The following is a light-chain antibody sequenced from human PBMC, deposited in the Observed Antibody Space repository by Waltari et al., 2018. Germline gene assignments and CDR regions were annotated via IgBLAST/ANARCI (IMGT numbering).Light chain of an antibody. CDR3: CSYAGSFSWV. Sequence: QSALTQPRPVSGSPGQSVTISCTGTSSDVGAYNFVSWYQQHPGKAPKLILYDVSKWPSGVPDRFSGSKSGNTASLTISGLQAEDEGDYYCCSYAGSFSWVFGGGTKLTVL. CDR1: SSDVGAYNF. J-gene: IGLJ3*02. CDR2: DVS. V-gene: IGLV2-11*01.